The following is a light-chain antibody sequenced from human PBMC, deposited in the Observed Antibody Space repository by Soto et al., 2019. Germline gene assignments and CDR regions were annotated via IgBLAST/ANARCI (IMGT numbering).Light chain of an antibody. CDR3: ATWDDSLSAVV. V-gene: IGLV1-47*02. J-gene: IGLJ2*01. CDR1: SSNIGRNS. Sequence: QLVLTQPPSASGTPGQRVTISCSGSSSNIGRNSVYWYQQLPGTAPNLLIYSNDQRPSGVPDRFSGSKSGTSASLAISGLRSEDEADYYCATWDDSLSAVVFGGGTKLTVL. CDR2: SND.